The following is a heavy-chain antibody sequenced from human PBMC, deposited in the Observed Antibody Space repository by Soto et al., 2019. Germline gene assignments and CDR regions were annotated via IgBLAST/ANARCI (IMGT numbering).Heavy chain of an antibody. CDR1: GGSISSSSYY. CDR2: IYYSGST. J-gene: IGHJ4*02. D-gene: IGHD5-18*01. V-gene: IGHV4-39*01. Sequence: QLQLQESGPGLVKPSETLSLTCTVSGGSISSSSYYWGWIRQPPGKGLEWIGSIYYSGSTYYNPSMKSRATISVDTSKNTFSLKLSSVTAADTAVYYCARHPPHPGRGYSYSRRSEGRYYFDYWGQGTLVTVSS. CDR3: ARHPPHPGRGYSYSRRSEGRYYFDY.